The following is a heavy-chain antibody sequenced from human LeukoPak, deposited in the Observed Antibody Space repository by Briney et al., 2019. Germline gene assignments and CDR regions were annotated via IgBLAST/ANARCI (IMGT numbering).Heavy chain of an antibody. CDR3: ASGTPHYYGSGTYYIGRFDP. J-gene: IGHJ5*02. CDR1: GGSFSGYY. V-gene: IGHV4-34*01. Sequence: SETLSLTCGVYGGSFSGYYWSWIRQPPGKGLEWIGEINHSGSTNYNPSLKSRVTISLDTSKNQFYLKLSSVTAADTAVYYCASGTPHYYGSGTYYIGRFDPWGQGTLVTVSS. CDR2: INHSGST. D-gene: IGHD3-10*01.